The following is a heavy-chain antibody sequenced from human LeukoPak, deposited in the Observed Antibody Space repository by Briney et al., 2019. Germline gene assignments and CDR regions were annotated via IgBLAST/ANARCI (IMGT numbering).Heavy chain of an antibody. CDR3: ARVGYSSGYQYFQH. J-gene: IGHJ1*01. D-gene: IGHD3-22*01. CDR2: IYTSGST. V-gene: IGHV4-4*07. Sequence: SETLSLTCTVSGGSISSYYWSWIRQPAGKGLEWIGHIYTSGSTNYNPSLKSRVTMSVDTSKNQFSLKLSSVTAADTAVYYCARVGYSSGYQYFQHWGQGTLVTVSS. CDR1: GGSISSYY.